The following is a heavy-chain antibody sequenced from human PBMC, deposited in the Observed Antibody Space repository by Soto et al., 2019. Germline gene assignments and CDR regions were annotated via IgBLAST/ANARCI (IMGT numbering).Heavy chain of an antibody. D-gene: IGHD6-6*01. CDR1: GYAFTSYV. CDR2: ISACNGNT. CDR3: ARRIAAHRDSYDYGMDV. J-gene: IGHJ6*02. Sequence: ALVKFFCKAYGYAFTSYVISWVREAPGQGLEWMGWISACNGNTNYAQKLQGRVTMTTDTSTSTADMELRSLRSDDTAVYYGARRIAAHRDSYDYGMDVGGQGTPVDVSS. V-gene: IGHV1-18*04.